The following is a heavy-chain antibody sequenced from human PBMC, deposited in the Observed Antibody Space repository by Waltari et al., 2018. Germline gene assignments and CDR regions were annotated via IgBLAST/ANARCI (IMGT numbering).Heavy chain of an antibody. Sequence: QVQLQQWGAGLLKPSETLSLTCAVYGGSFSGYYWSWIRQPPGKGMEWIGEINQRGSTNDNPSLKGRVTISVDTSKNQFSLKLSSVTAADTAVYYCARAGPSIAAAGYDYWGQGTLVTVSS. D-gene: IGHD6-13*01. CDR2: INQRGST. CDR3: ARAGPSIAAAGYDY. J-gene: IGHJ4*02. V-gene: IGHV4-34*01. CDR1: GGSFSGYY.